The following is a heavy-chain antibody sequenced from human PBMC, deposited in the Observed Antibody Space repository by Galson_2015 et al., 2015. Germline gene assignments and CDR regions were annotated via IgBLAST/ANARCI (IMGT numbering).Heavy chain of an antibody. V-gene: IGHV3-23*01. J-gene: IGHJ4*02. D-gene: IGHD2-21*02. CDR3: AKDRPWAYCGGDCYRGLYY. CDR1: GFTFSSYA. Sequence: SLRLSCAASGFTFSSYAMSWVRQAPGKGLEWVSAISGSGGSTYYADSVKGRFTISRDNSKNTLYLQMNSLRAEDTAVYYCAKDRPWAYCGGDCYRGLYYWGQGTLVTVSS. CDR2: ISGSGGST.